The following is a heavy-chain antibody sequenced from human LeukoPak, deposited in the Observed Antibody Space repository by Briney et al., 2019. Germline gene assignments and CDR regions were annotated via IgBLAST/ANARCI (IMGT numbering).Heavy chain of an antibody. CDR3: ARSGGIAVMDYFDY. D-gene: IGHD6-19*01. Sequence: APVKVSCKASGYTFTSYGISWVRQAPGQGLEWMGWISAYNGNTNYAQKLQGRVAMTTDTSTSTAYMELRSLRSDDTAVYYCARSGGIAVMDYFDYWGQGTLVTVSS. V-gene: IGHV1-18*01. J-gene: IGHJ4*02. CDR1: GYTFTSYG. CDR2: ISAYNGNT.